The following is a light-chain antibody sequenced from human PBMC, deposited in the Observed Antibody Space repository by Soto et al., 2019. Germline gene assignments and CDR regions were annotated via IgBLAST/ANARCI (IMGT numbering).Light chain of an antibody. CDR1: QDISTY. J-gene: IGKJ5*01. CDR2: GAS. V-gene: IGKV1-5*01. Sequence: RLTQSPSSLSASVGDTVTISCRASQDISTYLAWYQHKPGKAPTLLIFGASSLHNGVPPRFAGSASGSEFTLTINRLQPDDFATYYCQHYTLYSAPFGQGTRV. CDR3: QHYTLYSAP.